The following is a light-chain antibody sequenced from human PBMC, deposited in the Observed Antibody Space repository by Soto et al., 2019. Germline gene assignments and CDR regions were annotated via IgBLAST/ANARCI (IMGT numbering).Light chain of an antibody. J-gene: IGKJ1*01. V-gene: IGKV3-15*01. Sequence: EIVMTQSPATLSVSPGERATLSCRASETVSSNFAWYQQKPGQAPRLLIYGASTRVTGVPARFSGSGSATAFTLTISSLLSEDVAVYYCQQYNTWSPETFGQGTKVEIK. CDR2: GAS. CDR1: ETVSSN. CDR3: QQYNTWSPET.